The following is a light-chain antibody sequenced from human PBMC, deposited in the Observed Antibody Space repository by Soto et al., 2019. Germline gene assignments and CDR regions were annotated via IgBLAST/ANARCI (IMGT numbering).Light chain of an antibody. CDR3: QQYGSSSWT. J-gene: IGKJ1*01. CDR2: AAS. Sequence: EIVLTQSPGTLSSSPGERATLSCRASQSVSSTYLAWYRQKPGQAPRLLISAASNRATGIPDRFSGSGSGTDFALTISRLEPEDFAVYYCQQYGSSSWTFGQGTRVEI. CDR1: QSVSSTY. V-gene: IGKV3-20*01.